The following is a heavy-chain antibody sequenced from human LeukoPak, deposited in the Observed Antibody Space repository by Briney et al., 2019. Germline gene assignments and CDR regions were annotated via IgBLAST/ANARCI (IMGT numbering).Heavy chain of an antibody. CDR1: GFTFSTYA. CDR3: ARDYADYVGYFFFDY. J-gene: IGHJ4*02. V-gene: IGHV3-23*01. CDR2: ISGGGETT. Sequence: GGSLRLSCAASGFTFSTYAMNWVRQAPGKGLEWVSSISGGGETTYYADSAKGRFTISRDNSQNTLYLQMNSLRAEDTAVYYCARDYADYVGYFFFDYWGQGTLVTVSS. D-gene: IGHD4-17*01.